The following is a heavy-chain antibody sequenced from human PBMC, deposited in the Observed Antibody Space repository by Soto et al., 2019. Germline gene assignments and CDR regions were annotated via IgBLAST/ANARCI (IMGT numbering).Heavy chain of an antibody. Sequence: SVKVSCKASGGTFSSYAISWVRQAPGQGLEWMGGIIPIFGTANYAQKFQGRVTITADESTSTAYMELSSLRSEDTAVYYCARGGLETIVPYYYYYGMDVWGQGTTVTVSS. CDR1: GGTFSSYA. D-gene: IGHD2-2*01. CDR2: IIPIFGTA. V-gene: IGHV1-69*13. CDR3: ARGGLETIVPYYYYYGMDV. J-gene: IGHJ6*02.